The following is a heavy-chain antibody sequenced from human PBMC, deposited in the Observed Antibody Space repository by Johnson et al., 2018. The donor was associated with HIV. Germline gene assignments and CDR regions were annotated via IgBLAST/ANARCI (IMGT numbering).Heavy chain of an antibody. CDR1: GFTFDDYA. Sequence: QLVESGGGLVQPGRSLRLSCAASGFTFDDYAMHWVRQAPGKGLEWVSGISWNSGSIGYADSVKGRFPISRDNAKNSLYLQMNSLRAEDTAVYYCAKPPSMGADGFAIWGHGTMVTVSS. V-gene: IGHV3-9*01. J-gene: IGHJ3*02. CDR3: AKPPSMGADGFAI. D-gene: IGHD3-16*01. CDR2: ISWNSGSI.